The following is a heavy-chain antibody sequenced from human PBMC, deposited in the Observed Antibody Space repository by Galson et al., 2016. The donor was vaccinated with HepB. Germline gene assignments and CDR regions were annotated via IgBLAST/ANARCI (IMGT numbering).Heavy chain of an antibody. CDR2: TYYRSKWYD. V-gene: IGHV6-1*01. D-gene: IGHD3-10*01. CDR1: GDSVSSNSAV. J-gene: IGHJ4*02. CDR3: ARVRGPGSPFDS. Sequence: CAISGDSVSSNSAVWNWIRQSSSRGLEWLGRTYYRSKWYDDYAVSVKSRITIKPDTSKNQFSLQLNSVTPEDTAVYYCARVRGPGSPFDSWGQGTLVIVSS.